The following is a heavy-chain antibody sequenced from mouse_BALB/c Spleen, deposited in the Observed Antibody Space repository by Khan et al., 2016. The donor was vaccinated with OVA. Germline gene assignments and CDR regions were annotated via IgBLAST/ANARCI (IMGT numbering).Heavy chain of an antibody. V-gene: IGHV1S81*02. D-gene: IGHD1-1*01. CDR2: TNPTNGRT. Sequence: QVQLQQPGAELVKAGASVKMSCKASGYTFTSYWMHWVKQRLGQGLEWFAETNPTNGRTYYNETFKSKATLTVDKSSSTAYMLLSGPAFEDSAVYYGARIKKIVATYFDDWGQGTTLTVSS. CDR3: ARIKKIVATYFDD. CDR1: GYTFTSYW. J-gene: IGHJ2*01.